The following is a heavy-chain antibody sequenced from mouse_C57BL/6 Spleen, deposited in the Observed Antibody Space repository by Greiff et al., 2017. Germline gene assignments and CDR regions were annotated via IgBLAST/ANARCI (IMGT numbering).Heavy chain of an antibody. V-gene: IGHV1-80*01. D-gene: IGHD1-1*01. J-gene: IGHJ4*01. CDR1: GYAFSSYW. CDR3: ARGGTTVVASYYCAMDY. CDR2: IYPGDGDT. Sequence: QVQLQQSGAELVKPGASVKISCKASGYAFSSYWMNWVKQRPGKGLEWIGQIYPGDGDTNYNGKFKGKATLTADKSSSTAYMQLSSLTSEDSAVYFCARGGTTVVASYYCAMDYWGQGTSVTVSS.